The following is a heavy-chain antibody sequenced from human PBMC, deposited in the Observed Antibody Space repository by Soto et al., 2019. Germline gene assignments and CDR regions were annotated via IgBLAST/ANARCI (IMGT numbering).Heavy chain of an antibody. Sequence: PGGSLRLSCAASGFTFSSYAMSWVRQAPGKWLEWVSAISGSGGSTYYADSVKGRFTISRGNSKNTLYLQKNSLRAEDTAVYYCASTYSLSHYYQPYGMDFRGPGTAGTGSS. D-gene: IGHD3-22*01. J-gene: IGHJ6*02. V-gene: IGHV3-23*01. CDR1: GFTFSSYA. CDR2: ISGSGGST. CDR3: ASTYSLSHYYQPYGMDF.